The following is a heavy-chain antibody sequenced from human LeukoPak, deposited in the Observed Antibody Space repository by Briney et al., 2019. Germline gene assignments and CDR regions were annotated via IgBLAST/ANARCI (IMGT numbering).Heavy chain of an antibody. CDR1: GGTFSSYA. V-gene: IGHV1-69*04. J-gene: IGHJ6*02. CDR3: ARDSDGSTRNYGMDV. CDR2: IIPILGIA. D-gene: IGHD1-1*01. Sequence: VASVKVSCKASGGTFSSYAISWVRQAPGQGLEWMGRIIPILGIANYAQKFQGRVTITADKSTSTAYMELSSLRSEDTAVYYCARDSDGSTRNYGMDVWGQGTTVTVSS.